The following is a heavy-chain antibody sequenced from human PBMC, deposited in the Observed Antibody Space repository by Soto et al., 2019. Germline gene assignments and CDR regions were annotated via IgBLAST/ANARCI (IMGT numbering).Heavy chain of an antibody. V-gene: IGHV5-51*01. Sequence: GESLKISCKASGYSFTTYWIGWVRQMPGKGLEWMGIIYPGDSDTRYSPSFQGQVTILADKSISTAYLQWSSLKASDSAMFYCARKDIAGNSVDFWGQGTLVTVSS. J-gene: IGHJ4*02. D-gene: IGHD6-13*01. CDR3: ARKDIAGNSVDF. CDR2: IYPGDSDT. CDR1: GYSFTTYW.